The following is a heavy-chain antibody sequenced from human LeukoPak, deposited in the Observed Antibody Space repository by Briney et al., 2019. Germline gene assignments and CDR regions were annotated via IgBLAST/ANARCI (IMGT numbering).Heavy chain of an antibody. CDR2: ISSSSIHI. V-gene: IGHV3-21*01. CDR1: GFTFSTYT. J-gene: IGHJ6*02. CDR3: AGDPARGMDV. Sequence: GGSLRLSCAASGFTFSTYTMNWVRQAPGKGLEWVSSISSSSIHIYYTDSVKGRFTISRDNTKNSLYLQMNSLRAEDTAVYYCAGDPARGMDVWGQGTTVTVSS.